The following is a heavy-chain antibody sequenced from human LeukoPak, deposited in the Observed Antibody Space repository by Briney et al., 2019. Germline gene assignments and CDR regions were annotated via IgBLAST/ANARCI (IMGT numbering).Heavy chain of an antibody. CDR2: INYSGST. CDR3: ARHTYSDYIVFNY. Sequence: PSETLSLTCTVSGGSISSYYWSWIRQPPGKGLEWIGYINYSGSTNYNPSLKSRVTISTDTYTNQCSLKLSSVTAADTAVYYCARHTYSDYIVFNYWGQGTLVTVSS. CDR1: GGSISSYY. D-gene: IGHD4-11*01. J-gene: IGHJ4*02. V-gene: IGHV4-59*08.